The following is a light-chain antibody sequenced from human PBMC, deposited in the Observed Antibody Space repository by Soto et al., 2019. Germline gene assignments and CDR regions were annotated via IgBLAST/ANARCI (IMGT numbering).Light chain of an antibody. V-gene: IGLV2-14*01. CDR3: SSYTTTPRL. CDR1: SSDIGSNNY. J-gene: IGLJ3*02. Sequence: QSVLTQPASVSGSPGQSITISCTGTSSDIGSNNYVSWFQQRPGKAPTLIIYEVSNRPSGVSTHFSGSKSGNTASLTISGLLPEDEAEYYCSSYTTTPRLFGGGTQLTVL. CDR2: EVS.